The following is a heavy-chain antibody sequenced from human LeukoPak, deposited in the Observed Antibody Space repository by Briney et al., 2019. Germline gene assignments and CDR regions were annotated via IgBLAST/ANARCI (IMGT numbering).Heavy chain of an antibody. CDR1: GFTFSSSW. Sequence: GGSLRLSCAASGFTFSSSWMHWVREAPGKGRGWVSLISNVGSSTNYADSVKGRFTISRDNAKSTLYLRMSSLSAQGTAVYYCARHYLGCLDPWRQATILTASS. J-gene: IGHJ5*02. V-gene: IGHV3-74*01. CDR2: ISNVGSST. D-gene: IGHD1-26*01. CDR3: ARHYLGCLDP.